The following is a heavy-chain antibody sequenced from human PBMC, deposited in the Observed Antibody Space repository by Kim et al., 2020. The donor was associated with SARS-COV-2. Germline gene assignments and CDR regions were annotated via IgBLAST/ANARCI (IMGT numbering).Heavy chain of an antibody. CDR2: INSDGSSM. CDR3: VRATAN. J-gene: IGHJ4*02. CDR1: GFSFSDYY. V-gene: IGHV3-11*01. Sequence: GGSLRLSCAASGFSFSDYYMNWIRQAPGKVLEWVAYINSDGSSMRYADSVNGRFSISRDNAKKSLSLQMNSLTPEDTSVEYCVRATANSGQGTLVTVSS.